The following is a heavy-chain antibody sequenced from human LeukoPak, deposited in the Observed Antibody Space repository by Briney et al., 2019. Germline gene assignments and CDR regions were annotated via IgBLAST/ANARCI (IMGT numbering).Heavy chain of an antibody. J-gene: IGHJ4*02. CDR2: ISRSSSII. V-gene: IGHV3-48*02. D-gene: IGHD3-9*01. Sequence: PGGSLRLSCAASGFTVSSYSMNWVRQAPGKGLEWVSYISRSSSIIYYADSVKGRFTISRDNAKNSLYLQMTMLRDEDTAVYYGARTTQYYDLMTGYFDYWGQGTLVTVSS. CDR1: GFTVSSYS. CDR3: ARTTQYYDLMTGYFDY.